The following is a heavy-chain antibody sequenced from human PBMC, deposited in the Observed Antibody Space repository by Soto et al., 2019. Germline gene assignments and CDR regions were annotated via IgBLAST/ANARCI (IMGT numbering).Heavy chain of an antibody. J-gene: IGHJ4*02. Sequence: QVQLVQSGAEVKRPGSSVKVSCKASGDNFSFYSINWVRQAPGLGLEWMGRVNPILSMSNYAQRFRGRVTMTADKSTITAYMELSGLRSEDTAMYDCATSYGSGYRAFDYWGQGALVTVSS. CDR3: ATSYGSGYRAFDY. V-gene: IGHV1-69*04. D-gene: IGHD3-10*01. CDR1: GDNFSFYS. CDR2: VNPILSMS.